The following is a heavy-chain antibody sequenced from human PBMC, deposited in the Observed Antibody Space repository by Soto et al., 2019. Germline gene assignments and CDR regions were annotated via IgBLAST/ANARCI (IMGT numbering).Heavy chain of an antibody. Sequence: QVQLVQSGAEVKKPGSSVKVSCKASGGTFSSYAISWVRQAPGQGLEWMGGIIPIFGTANYAQKFQGRVRVTADKSTSTAYMELSSLRSEDTAVYYCARERSSGWYQYSYFDYWGQGTLVTVSS. D-gene: IGHD6-19*01. CDR1: GGTFSSYA. V-gene: IGHV1-69*06. CDR3: ARERSSGWYQYSYFDY. CDR2: IIPIFGTA. J-gene: IGHJ4*02.